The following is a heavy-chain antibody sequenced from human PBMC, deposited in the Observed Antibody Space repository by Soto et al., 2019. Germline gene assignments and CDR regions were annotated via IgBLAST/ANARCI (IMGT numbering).Heavy chain of an antibody. CDR3: ARTHMGKAGREEYCFDY. CDR2: IWYDGSNQ. J-gene: IGHJ4*02. V-gene: IGHV3-33*01. CDR1: GFTFSSYG. Sequence: QVQLVESGGGVVQPGRSLRLSCAASGFTFSSYGVHWVRQAPGKGLEWVAVIWYDGSNQYYADSVKGRFTISRDNSKNTLDLQMNSLRAEDTAVYYCARTHMGKAGREEYCFDYRGPGTLVTVSS. D-gene: IGHD6-13*01.